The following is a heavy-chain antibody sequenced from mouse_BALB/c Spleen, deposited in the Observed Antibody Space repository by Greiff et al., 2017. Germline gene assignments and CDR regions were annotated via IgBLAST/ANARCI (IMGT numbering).Heavy chain of an antibody. Sequence: EVQLVESGGGLVKPGGSLKLSCAASGFTFSDYYMYWVRQTPEKRLEWVATISDGGSYTYYPDSVKGRFTISRDNAKNNLYLQMSSLKSEDTAMYYCARGGGYSFLYYFDYWGQGTTLTVSS. D-gene: IGHD2-2*01. CDR3: ARGGGYSFLYYFDY. CDR2: ISDGGSYT. J-gene: IGHJ2*01. CDR1: GFTFSDYY. V-gene: IGHV5-4*02.